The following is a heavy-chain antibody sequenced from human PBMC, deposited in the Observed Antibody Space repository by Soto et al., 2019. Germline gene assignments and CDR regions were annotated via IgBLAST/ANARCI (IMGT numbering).Heavy chain of an antibody. D-gene: IGHD4-4*01. Sequence: GGSLRLSCEASGFTFSNFGMNWVRQAPGKGLEWVARIWYDGSSKYYVDSVKGRFTISRDNSKETVYLQMNSLRAEDTGVYYCARAIDRNYDGMDVRGQGTTVTVSS. CDR3: ARAIDRNYDGMDV. V-gene: IGHV3-33*01. J-gene: IGHJ6*02. CDR1: GFTFSNFG. CDR2: IWYDGSSK.